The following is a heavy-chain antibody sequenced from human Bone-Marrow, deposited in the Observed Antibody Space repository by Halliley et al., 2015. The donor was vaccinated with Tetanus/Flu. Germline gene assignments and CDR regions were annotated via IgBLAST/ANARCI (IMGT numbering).Heavy chain of an antibody. D-gene: IGHD6-19*01. J-gene: IGHJ4*02. V-gene: IGHV3-15*01. CDR3: ASVPQWAMAGLIY. Sequence: SLRLSCAASGFTFNNAWMRWVRQAPGKGLEWVGRIKSKTDGGTTDYAAPVKGRFTISRDDSKNTLYLQMNSLKTEDTAVYYCASVPQWAMAGLIYWGQGTLVTVSS. CDR2: IKSKTDGGTT. CDR1: GFTFNNAW.